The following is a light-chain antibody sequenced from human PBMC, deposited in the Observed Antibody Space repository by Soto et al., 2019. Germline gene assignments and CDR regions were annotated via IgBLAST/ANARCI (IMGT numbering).Light chain of an antibody. CDR3: QQYNNWPQT. Sequence: EIVMTQSPATLSVSPGERATLSCRASQSVSSNLAWYQQKPGQAPRLLIYGASTRATGIPARFSGSGSGTEFTLTISGLQSEDFAVYYWQQYNNWPQTFGQGTKVEIK. CDR2: GAS. V-gene: IGKV3-15*01. CDR1: QSVSSN. J-gene: IGKJ1*01.